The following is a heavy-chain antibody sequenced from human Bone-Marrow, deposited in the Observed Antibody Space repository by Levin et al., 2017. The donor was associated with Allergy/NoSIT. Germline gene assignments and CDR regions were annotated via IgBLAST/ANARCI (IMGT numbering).Heavy chain of an antibody. Sequence: LSLTCAASGFPFSNSWMNWVRQAPGKGLEWVGRIKSRPDGGSTDYAAPVKGRFTISRDDSKNMLYLEMNTVKTEDTAVYFCATDSLVVSGEGWPDGSFDFWGQGTLVTVSS. CDR3: ATDSLVVSGEGWPDGSFDF. CDR1: GFPFSNSW. D-gene: IGHD3-22*01. J-gene: IGHJ4*02. CDR2: IKSRPDGGST. V-gene: IGHV3-15*01.